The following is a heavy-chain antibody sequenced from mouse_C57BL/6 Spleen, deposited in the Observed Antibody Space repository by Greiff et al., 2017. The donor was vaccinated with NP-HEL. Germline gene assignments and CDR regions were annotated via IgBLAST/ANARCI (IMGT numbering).Heavy chain of an antibody. D-gene: IGHD2-12*01. CDR1: GYTFTDYE. CDR3: TKLLRLYYAMDY. Sequence: VQLQQSGAELVRPGASVTLSCKASGYTFTDYEMHWVKQTPVHGLEWIGAIDPETGGTAYNQKFKGKAILTADKSSSTAYMELRSLTSEDSAVYYCTKLLRLYYAMDYWGQRTSVTVSS. CDR2: IDPETGGT. J-gene: IGHJ4*01. V-gene: IGHV1-15*01.